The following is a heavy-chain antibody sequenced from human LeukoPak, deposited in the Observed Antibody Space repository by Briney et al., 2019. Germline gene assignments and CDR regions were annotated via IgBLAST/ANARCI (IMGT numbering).Heavy chain of an antibody. CDR3: AIHDYLAV. D-gene: IGHD4-11*01. Sequence: GGSLRLSCAASGFTFSSYAMHWVRQAPGKGLEWVAVISYDGSNKYYADSVKGRFTISRDNSKNTVYLQMNSLRAEDTAVYYCAIHDYLAVWGQGTLVTVSS. CDR2: ISYDGSNK. CDR1: GFTFSSYA. V-gene: IGHV3-30*14. J-gene: IGHJ4*02.